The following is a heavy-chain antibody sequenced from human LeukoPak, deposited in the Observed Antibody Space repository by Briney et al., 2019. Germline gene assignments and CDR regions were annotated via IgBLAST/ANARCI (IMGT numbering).Heavy chain of an antibody. J-gene: IGHJ4*01. Sequence: GGSLRLSCAASGFTFSSYAMSWVRQAPGKGLEWVSGISGGGGGTHYADSVKGRFTISRDNSKNTLYLQMNSLRAEDTAMYYCARDTRGESDYWGHGTLVTVSS. V-gene: IGHV3-23*01. CDR2: ISGGGGGT. D-gene: IGHD2-2*01. CDR1: GFTFSSYA. CDR3: ARDTRGESDY.